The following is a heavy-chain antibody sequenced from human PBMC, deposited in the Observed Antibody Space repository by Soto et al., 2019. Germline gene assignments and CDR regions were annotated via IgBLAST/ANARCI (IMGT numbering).Heavy chain of an antibody. CDR1: GGSISTDGYY. CDR3: ARVIAASGTSYYFDY. Sequence: PSETLSLTCTVSGGSISTDGYYWSWIRQHPGKGLEWIGYIYYSGSTYYNPSLKSRVTISVDTSKNQFSLKLSSVTAADTAVYYCARVIAASGTSYYFDYRGQGTVVTVSS. J-gene: IGHJ4*02. D-gene: IGHD6-25*01. CDR2: IYYSGST. V-gene: IGHV4-31*03.